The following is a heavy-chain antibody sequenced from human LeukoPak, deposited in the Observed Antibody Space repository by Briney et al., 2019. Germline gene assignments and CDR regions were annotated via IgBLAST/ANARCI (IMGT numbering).Heavy chain of an antibody. CDR1: GGSIRSYY. V-gene: IGHV4-59*01. J-gene: IGHJ2*01. D-gene: IGHD6-13*01. CDR3: ARVYYSSSYDYWYFDL. Sequence: SETLSLTCTVSGGSIRSYYWSWIRQPPGKGLEWIGYIYYRGSTNYNPSLKSRVTISVDTSKNQFSLKLSSVTAADTAVYYCARVYYSSSYDYWYFDLWGRGTLVTVSS. CDR2: IYYRGST.